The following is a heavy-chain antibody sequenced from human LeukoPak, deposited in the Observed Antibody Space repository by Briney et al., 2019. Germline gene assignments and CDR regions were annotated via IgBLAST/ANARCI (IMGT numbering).Heavy chain of an antibody. CDR2: ISYDGSNK. CDR3: AKAPTEYSGWYNN. Sequence: PGRSLRLSCAASGFTFSSYGMHWVRQAPGKGLEWVAVISYDGSNKYYADSVKGRFTISRDNSKNTLYLQMNSLRAEDTAVYYCAKAPTEYSGWYNNWGQGTLVTVSS. J-gene: IGHJ4*02. D-gene: IGHD6-19*01. V-gene: IGHV3-30*18. CDR1: GFTFSSYG.